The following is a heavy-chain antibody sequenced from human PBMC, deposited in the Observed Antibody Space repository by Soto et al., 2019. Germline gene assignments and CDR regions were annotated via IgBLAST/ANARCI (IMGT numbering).Heavy chain of an antibody. CDR3: ASPDDYVWWSYRNSPASFAY. V-gene: IGHV1-69*06. J-gene: IGHJ4*02. CDR2: IIPIFGTA. D-gene: IGHD3-16*02. Sequence: AAVKVSCKASGGTFSSYASSWVRQAPGRGLEWMGGIIPIFGTANYAQKFQGRVTITADKSTSTAYMELSSLRSEDTAVYYCASPDDYVWWSYRNSPASFAYRGQRTLVPVSS. CDR1: GGTFSSYA.